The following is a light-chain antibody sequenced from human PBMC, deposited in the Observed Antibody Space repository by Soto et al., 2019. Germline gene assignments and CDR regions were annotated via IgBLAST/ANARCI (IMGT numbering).Light chain of an antibody. CDR1: SSNIGAGHD. Sequence: QSVLTQPPSVSGAPGQRVTISCTGSSSNIGAGHDVHWYRQLPGTAPKLLIYGNNNRPSGVPDRFSGSKSGTSASLAITGFQAEDEADYYCQSYDISLSGYVFATGTKLTVL. J-gene: IGLJ1*01. CDR3: QSYDISLSGYV. CDR2: GNN. V-gene: IGLV1-40*01.